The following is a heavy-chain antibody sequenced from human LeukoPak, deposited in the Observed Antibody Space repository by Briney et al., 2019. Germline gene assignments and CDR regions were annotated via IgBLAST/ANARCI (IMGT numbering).Heavy chain of an antibody. J-gene: IGHJ3*02. D-gene: IGHD3-3*01. CDR2: INPSSGGT. V-gene: IGHV1-2*02. CDR1: GYTFTDYY. CDR3: ARDRKSGRPRDDAFDI. Sequence: GASVKVSCKASGYTFTDYYIHWVRQAPGQGLEWMGWINPSSGGTNYAQKFQGRVTMTRDTSISTAYMDLSRLRYDDTAVYYCARDRKSGRPRDDAFDIWGQGTMVTVSS.